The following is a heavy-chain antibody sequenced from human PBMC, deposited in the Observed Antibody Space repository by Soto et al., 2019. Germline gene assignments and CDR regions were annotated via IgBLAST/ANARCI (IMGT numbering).Heavy chain of an antibody. Sequence: QVQLVQSGAEVQKPGSSVKVSCKASGGTFSSYAISWVRQAPGQGLEWMGGIIPIFGTANYAQKFQGRVTITADESTSTAYMELSSLRSEDTAVYYCARASAIAAAGDYYYDMDVWGQGTTVTVSS. J-gene: IGHJ6*02. D-gene: IGHD6-13*01. V-gene: IGHV1-69*01. CDR3: ARASAIAAAGDYYYDMDV. CDR1: GGTFSSYA. CDR2: IIPIFGTA.